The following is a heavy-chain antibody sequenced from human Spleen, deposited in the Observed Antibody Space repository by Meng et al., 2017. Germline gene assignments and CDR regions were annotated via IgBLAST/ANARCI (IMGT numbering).Heavy chain of an antibody. CDR2: ISWNRGTL. CDR1: GFSFNDYA. Sequence: SLKISCAASGFSFNDYAMHWVRRPPGKGLEWVSGISWNRGTLQYADSVKGRFTISRDNAKNTLYLQMNSLSAEDTAFYYCAKASRGYSSGWFHFDFWGQGTLVTVSS. D-gene: IGHD6-19*01. J-gene: IGHJ4*02. V-gene: IGHV3-9*01. CDR3: AKASRGYSSGWFHFDF.